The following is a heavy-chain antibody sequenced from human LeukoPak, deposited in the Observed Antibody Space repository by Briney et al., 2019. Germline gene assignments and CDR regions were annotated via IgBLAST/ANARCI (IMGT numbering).Heavy chain of an antibody. CDR2: IWYDGSNK. J-gene: IGHJ4*02. CDR1: GFTFSRHG. CDR3: AKDQRAYDYVWGSLRFEPDY. V-gene: IGHV3-33*06. Sequence: TGGSLRLSCAASGFTFSRHGMHWVRQAPGKGLEWVALIWYDGSNKYYADSVKGRFTVARDNSKNTLYLQMNSLRADDTAVYYCAKDQRAYDYVWGSLRFEPDYWGQGILVTVSS. D-gene: IGHD3-16*01.